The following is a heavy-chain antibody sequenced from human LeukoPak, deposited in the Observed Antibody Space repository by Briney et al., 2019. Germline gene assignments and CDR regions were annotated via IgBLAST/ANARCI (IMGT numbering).Heavy chain of an antibody. CDR3: ARVLLWFGTVSPYGMDV. D-gene: IGHD3-10*01. Sequence: GASMKVSCKASGYTFTCYYMHWVRQAPGQGLEWMGWINPNSGGTNYAQKFQGRVTMTRDTSISTAYMELSRLRSDDTAVYYCARVLLWFGTVSPYGMDVWGQGTTVTVSS. V-gene: IGHV1-2*02. CDR2: INPNSGGT. J-gene: IGHJ6*02. CDR1: GYTFTCYY.